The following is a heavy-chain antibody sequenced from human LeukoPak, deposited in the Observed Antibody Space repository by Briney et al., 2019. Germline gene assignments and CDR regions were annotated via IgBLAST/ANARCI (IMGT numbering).Heavy chain of an antibody. Sequence: GSLRLSCAASGFTFSSYGMHWVRQAPGKGLEGVAVIWYDGSNKYYADSVKGRVTISRDKSKNTLYLQMNSLRAEDTAVYYCARDLEAAAGTGYYFDYWGQGTLVTVSS. J-gene: IGHJ4*02. CDR2: IWYDGSNK. D-gene: IGHD6-13*01. CDR3: ARDLEAAAGTGYYFDY. CDR1: GFTFSSYG. V-gene: IGHV3-33*01.